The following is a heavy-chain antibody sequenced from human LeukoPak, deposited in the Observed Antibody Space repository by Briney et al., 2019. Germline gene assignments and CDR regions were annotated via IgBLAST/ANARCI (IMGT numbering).Heavy chain of an antibody. V-gene: IGHV1-2*02. CDR3: ARGPRITIFGVVMANDAFDI. CDR1: GYTFTGYY. D-gene: IGHD3-3*01. Sequence: ASVKVSCKASGYTFTGYYMHWVRQAPGQGLEWMGWINPNSGGTNYAQKFQGRVTMTRDTSISTAYMELSRLRFDDTVVYYCARGPRITIFGVVMANDAFDIWGQGTMVTVSS. J-gene: IGHJ3*02. CDR2: INPNSGGT.